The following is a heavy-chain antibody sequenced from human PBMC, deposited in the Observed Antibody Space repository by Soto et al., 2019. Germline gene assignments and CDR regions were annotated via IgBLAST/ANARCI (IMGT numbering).Heavy chain of an antibody. J-gene: IGHJ2*01. V-gene: IGHV4-30-4*01. Sequence: QVKLQESGPGLVKPSQTLSLMCTVSGVPISGSDYHWSWIRQSPGKGLEWIGYIFPSGATHYNSSLGSRITMSVETSKSQFSLRLTAVTAADTAVYFCARGSAANRYFDLWGRGTLVTVSS. CDR3: ARGSAANRYFDL. CDR2: IFPSGAT. CDR1: GVPISGSDYH. D-gene: IGHD5-18*01.